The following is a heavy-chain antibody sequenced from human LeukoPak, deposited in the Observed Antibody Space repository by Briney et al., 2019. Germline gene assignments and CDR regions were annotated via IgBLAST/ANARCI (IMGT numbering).Heavy chain of an antibody. CDR1: GGSITNTNY. J-gene: IGHJ4*02. CDR3: AREGGPYRPLDY. V-gene: IGHV4-4*02. CDR2: VNLQGST. Sequence: SGTLSLTCGVSGGSITNTNYWTWVRQPPGKGLEWIGEVNLQGSTNYNPSLMGRVAISVDTSENHISLQLTSVTAADTAVYYCAREGGPYRPLDYSGQGALVTVSS.